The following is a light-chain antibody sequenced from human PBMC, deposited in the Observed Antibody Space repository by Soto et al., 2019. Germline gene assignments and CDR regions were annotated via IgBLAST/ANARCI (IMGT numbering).Light chain of an antibody. CDR2: GAS. CDR3: QQYSTYTPRP. J-gene: IGKJ1*01. CDR1: HYISMW. V-gene: IGKV1-5*01. Sequence: DIQLPQSPSTLSASVGDRVSFTCRASHYISMWLAWYQQRPGQALGLLITGASTLESGVPPRFNGSRSETDFPFIISSLAPDDFATYYCQQYSTYTPRPFGQGTK.